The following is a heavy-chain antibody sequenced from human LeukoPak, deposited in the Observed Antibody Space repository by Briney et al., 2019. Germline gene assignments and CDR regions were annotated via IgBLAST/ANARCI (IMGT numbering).Heavy chain of an antibody. Sequence: PGGSLRPSCAASGFTFSSYAMSWVRQAPGKGLEWVSAISGSGGSTYYADSVKGRSTISRDNSKNTLYLQMNSLRAEDTAVYYCAKDSDYYGSRGMADYWGQGTLVTVSS. V-gene: IGHV3-23*01. CDR3: AKDSDYYGSRGMADY. D-gene: IGHD3-10*01. J-gene: IGHJ4*02. CDR2: ISGSGGST. CDR1: GFTFSSYA.